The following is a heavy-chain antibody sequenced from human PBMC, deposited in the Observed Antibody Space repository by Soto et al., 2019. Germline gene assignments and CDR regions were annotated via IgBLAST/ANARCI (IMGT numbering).Heavy chain of an antibody. CDR3: TRARRDGYNYDWVYFDY. J-gene: IGHJ4*02. V-gene: IGHV3-49*03. CDR1: GFTFGDYA. CDR2: IRSKAYGGTT. D-gene: IGHD5-12*01. Sequence: GGSLRLSCTASGFTFGDYAMSWFRQAPGKGLEWVGFIRSKAYGGTTEYAASVKGRFTIPRDDSKSIAYLQMNSLKTEDTAVYYCTRARRDGYNYDWVYFDYWGQXTLVTVSS.